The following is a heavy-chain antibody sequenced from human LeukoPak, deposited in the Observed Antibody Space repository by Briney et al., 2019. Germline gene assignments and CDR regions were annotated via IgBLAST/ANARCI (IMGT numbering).Heavy chain of an antibody. Sequence: GGSLRLSCAGTGFTFRSYSMNWVRQAPGKGLEWVSHISDSSSATYYADSVKGRFTISRDNAKNSLYLQMNSLRAEDTAVYYCAREGIVDAFDIWGRGTMVTVSS. CDR3: AREGIVDAFDI. D-gene: IGHD1-26*01. CDR1: GFTFRSYS. CDR2: ISDSSSAT. J-gene: IGHJ3*02. V-gene: IGHV3-48*04.